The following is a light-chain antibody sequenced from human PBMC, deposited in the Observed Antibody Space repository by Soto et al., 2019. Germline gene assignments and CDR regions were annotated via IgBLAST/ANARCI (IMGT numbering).Light chain of an antibody. V-gene: IGLV3-1*01. CDR3: QAWDSSSYV. Sequence: SYELTQPPSVSVSPGQTASITCSGDKLGDKYACWYQQKPGQSPVLVIYQDSKRPSGIPERFSGPNSGNTATLTISGTQPMDEADYYCQAWDSSSYVFGTGTKVTVL. J-gene: IGLJ1*01. CDR2: QDS. CDR1: KLGDKY.